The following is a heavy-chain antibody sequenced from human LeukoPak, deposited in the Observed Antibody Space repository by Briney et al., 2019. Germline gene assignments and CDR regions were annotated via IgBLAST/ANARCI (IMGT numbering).Heavy chain of an antibody. V-gene: IGHV3-30*04. J-gene: IGHJ4*02. D-gene: IGHD3-16*01. CDR2: ISYDGSNK. Sequence: GGSLRLSCAASGFTFSSYAMHWVRQAPGKGLEWVAVISYDGSNKYYADSVKGRFTISRDNSKNTLYLQMNSLRAEDTAVYYCARDTSLSGYWGQGTLVTVSS. CDR3: ARDTSLSGY. CDR1: GFTFSSYA.